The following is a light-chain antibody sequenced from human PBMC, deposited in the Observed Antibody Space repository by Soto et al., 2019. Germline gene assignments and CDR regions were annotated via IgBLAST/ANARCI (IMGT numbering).Light chain of an antibody. CDR1: SGYSTYG. Sequence: QPVLTQSPSASASLGASVKLTCTLSSGYSTYGIAWHQQQPEKGPRFLMKLNSDGSHNKGDGIPDRFSGSSSGAERYLTISRLPLEDEADYYCQTWGTGIWVFGGGTKLTVL. J-gene: IGLJ3*02. CDR3: QTWGTGIWV. CDR2: LNSDGSH. V-gene: IGLV4-69*01.